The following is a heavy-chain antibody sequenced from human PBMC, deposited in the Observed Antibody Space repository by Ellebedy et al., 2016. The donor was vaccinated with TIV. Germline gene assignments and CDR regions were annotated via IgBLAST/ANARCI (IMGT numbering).Heavy chain of an antibody. J-gene: IGHJ4*02. CDR1: GSSLSSGNYY. CDR3: ARMGDVEGSY. V-gene: IGHV4-61*01. CDR2: VHHTGGT. D-gene: IGHD3-16*01. Sequence: MPSETLSLTCSVSGSSLSSGNYYWRWSRQAPGKGLEWIVHVHHTGGTNYNPSLKSRLSISMDSSKNQFSLKVTSLTAADTAVYYCARMGDVEGSYWGRGALVTVSS.